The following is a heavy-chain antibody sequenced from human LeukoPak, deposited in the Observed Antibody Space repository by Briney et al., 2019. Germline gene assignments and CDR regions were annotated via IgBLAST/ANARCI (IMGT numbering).Heavy chain of an antibody. V-gene: IGHV1-2*02. CDR3: VSALYCSSTSCYWYYFDY. J-gene: IGHJ4*02. D-gene: IGHD2-2*01. CDR2: INPNSGGT. Sequence: ASVKVSCKASGYTFTGYYMHWVRQAPGQGLEGMGWINPNSGGTNYAQKFQGRVTMTRDTSISTAYMELSRLRSDDTAVYYCVSALYCSSTSCYWYYFDYWGQGTLVTVSS. CDR1: GYTFTGYY.